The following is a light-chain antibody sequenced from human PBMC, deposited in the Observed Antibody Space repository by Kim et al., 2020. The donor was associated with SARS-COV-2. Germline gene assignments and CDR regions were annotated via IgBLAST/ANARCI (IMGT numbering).Light chain of an antibody. Sequence: VSTGQTASITCSGDKLGDKYVCWYQQKPGQSPVLVIYQDTKRPSGIPERFSGSNSGNTATLTISGTQAMDEADYYCQAWDSSTHVVFGGGTQLTVL. CDR3: QAWDSSTHVV. CDR1: KLGDKY. CDR2: QDT. V-gene: IGLV3-1*01. J-gene: IGLJ2*01.